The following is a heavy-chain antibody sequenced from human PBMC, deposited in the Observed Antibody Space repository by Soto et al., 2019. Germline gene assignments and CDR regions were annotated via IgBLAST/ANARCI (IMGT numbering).Heavy chain of an antibody. CDR3: ASYGDYVYYFAY. V-gene: IGHV3-23*01. Sequence: EVQLLESGGGLVQPGGSLRLSCAASGFTFSSYAMSWVRQAPGKGLEWVSAISGSGGSTYYADSVKGRFTISRDNSKNTLYLQMNSLRAEDTAVYYCASYGDYVYYFAYWGQGTLVTVSS. D-gene: IGHD4-17*01. J-gene: IGHJ4*02. CDR2: ISGSGGST. CDR1: GFTFSSYA.